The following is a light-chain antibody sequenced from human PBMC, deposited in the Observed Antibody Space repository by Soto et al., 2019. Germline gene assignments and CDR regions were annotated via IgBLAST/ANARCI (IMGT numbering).Light chain of an antibody. CDR1: QSVSSN. J-gene: IGKJ1*01. Sequence: EMVMTQSPATLSVSPGERATLSCRASQSVSSNLAWYQQKPGQAPRLLIYGASTRATGIPARFSGSGSGTEFTLPISSLQSEDFAVYYCQQHNNWPPWTFGQGTKVEIK. CDR2: GAS. CDR3: QQHNNWPPWT. V-gene: IGKV3-15*01.